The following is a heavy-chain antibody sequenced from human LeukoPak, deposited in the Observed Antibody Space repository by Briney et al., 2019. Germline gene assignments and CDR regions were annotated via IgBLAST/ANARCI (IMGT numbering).Heavy chain of an antibody. CDR2: IYYSGST. Sequence: PSETLSLTCTVSGGSISSSSYYWGWIRQPPGKGLEWIGSIYYSGSTYYNPSLKSRVTISVDTSKNQFSLKPNSVTAADTAVYYCARLMYYDFWSGFFYYGMDVWGQGTTVTVSS. D-gene: IGHD3-3*01. CDR3: ARLMYYDFWSGFFYYGMDV. V-gene: IGHV4-39*01. J-gene: IGHJ6*02. CDR1: GGSISSSSYY.